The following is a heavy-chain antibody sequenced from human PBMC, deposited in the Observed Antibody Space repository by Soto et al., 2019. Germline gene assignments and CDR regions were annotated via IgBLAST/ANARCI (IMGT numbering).Heavy chain of an antibody. J-gene: IGHJ2*01. CDR3: ARKVLISTSRPDGWYFDL. Sequence: EVQLLESGGGLVQPGGSLRLSCVGSGFTFINYAMNWVRQTPGKGLEWVSTISCGGDRTFYADTVKGRFTISRDNSKNTVNVQMNSLRADDTAVYYCARKVLISTSRPDGWYFDLWGRGTLVTASS. CDR2: ISCGGDRT. V-gene: IGHV3-23*01. D-gene: IGHD1-26*01. CDR1: GFTFINYA.